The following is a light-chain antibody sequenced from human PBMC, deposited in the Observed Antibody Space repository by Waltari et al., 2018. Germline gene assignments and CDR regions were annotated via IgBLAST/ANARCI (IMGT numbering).Light chain of an antibody. CDR3: QKYGTRPAT. J-gene: IGKJ1*01. V-gene: IGKV3-20*01. Sequence: EIVLTQSPASLSLSPGDRATLSCRDSQSVGRTLAWYQQRPGQAPRLLIYDASSRATGIPDRFSGSGSGTDFSLTISRLEPEDFAVYYCQKYGTRPATFGQGTKVEVK. CDR2: DAS. CDR1: QSVGRT.